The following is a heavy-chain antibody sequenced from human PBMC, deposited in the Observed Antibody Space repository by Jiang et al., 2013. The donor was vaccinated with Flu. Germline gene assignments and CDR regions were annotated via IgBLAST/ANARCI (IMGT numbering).Heavy chain of an antibody. D-gene: IGHD3-3*01. CDR1: GFTFRSYW. Sequence: VQLVESGGGLVQPGGSLRLSCEASGFTFRSYWMHWIRQPPGKGLVWVSRIKTDGSYTNYVDSVKGRFTISRDNAKSTLYLQMNSLTVEDTAVYYCVLGGSWSNDGFD. J-gene: IGHJ3*01. V-gene: IGHV3-74*01. CDR2: IKTDGSYT. CDR3: VLGGSWSNDGFD.